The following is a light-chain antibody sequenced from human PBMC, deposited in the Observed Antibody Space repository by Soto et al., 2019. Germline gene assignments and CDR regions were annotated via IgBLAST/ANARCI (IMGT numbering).Light chain of an antibody. CDR1: QSVRSSY. CDR3: QQYGSSRT. Sequence: EVVLTQSPGTLSLSPGERATLSCRASQSVRSSYLSWYQHKPCYATRLLIYGVCSRGTGSREMFSGNGSGTDFTLTISRLEPEDVAGYSCQQYGSSRTFGQGTKVDIK. J-gene: IGKJ1*01. V-gene: IGKV3-20*01. CDR2: GVC.